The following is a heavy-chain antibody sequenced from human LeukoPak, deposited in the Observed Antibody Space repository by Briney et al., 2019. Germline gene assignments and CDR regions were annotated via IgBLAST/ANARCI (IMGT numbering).Heavy chain of an antibody. CDR3: AKCSASYYNDAFAM. V-gene: IGHV3-23*01. CDR1: GFTFSSYA. CDR2: IRGGGAGT. Sequence: GGSLRLSCAASGFTFSSYAMNWVRQAPGKGLEWVSFIRGGGAGTRYADPVKGRFTISRDNSKNTLYLQMNSLRVEDTATYYCAKCSASYYNDAFAMWGQGTVVIVSS. D-gene: IGHD3-10*02. J-gene: IGHJ3*02.